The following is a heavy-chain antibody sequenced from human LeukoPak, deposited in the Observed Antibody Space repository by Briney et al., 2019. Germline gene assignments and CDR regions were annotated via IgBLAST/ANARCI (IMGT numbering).Heavy chain of an antibody. CDR1: GYTFTGYY. CDR2: INPNSGGT. D-gene: IGHD4-17*01. V-gene: IGHV1-2*02. CDR3: ARDGGSYGTPYYYYYGMDV. Sequence: ASVKVSCKASGYTFTGYYMHWVRQAPGQGLEWMGWINPNSGGTNYAQKFQGRVTMTRDTSISTAYMELSRLRSDDTAVYYCARDGGSYGTPYYYYYGMDVWGQGTTVTVSS. J-gene: IGHJ6*02.